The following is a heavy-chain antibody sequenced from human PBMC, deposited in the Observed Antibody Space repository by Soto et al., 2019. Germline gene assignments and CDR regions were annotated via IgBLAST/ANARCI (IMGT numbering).Heavy chain of an antibody. CDR2: INAGNGNT. CDR3: ARGLYNPSDY. CDR1: GYTFTSYA. D-gene: IGHD1-20*01. J-gene: IGHJ4*02. Sequence: ASVKVSCKASGYTFTSYAIHWVRQAPGQRLEWMGWINAGNGNTKYSQKLQGRVTITRDTSASTAYMELSSLRSEDTAVYYCARGLYNPSDYWGQGTLVTVSS. V-gene: IGHV1-3*01.